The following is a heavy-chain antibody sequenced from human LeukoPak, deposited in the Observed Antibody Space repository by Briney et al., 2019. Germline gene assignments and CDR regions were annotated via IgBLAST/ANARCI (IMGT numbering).Heavy chain of an antibody. CDR3: ARDRRYCSGGSCPKAFDI. CDR1: GFTLSSYE. J-gene: IGHJ3*02. CDR2: ISNSGTSV. V-gene: IGHV3-48*03. D-gene: IGHD2-15*01. Sequence: TGGSLRLSCAASGFTLSSYEMNWVRQAPGEGLEWISYISNSGTSVKYADSVKGRFTISRDNAKNSLYLQMNSLRAEDTAVYYCARDRRYCSGGSCPKAFDIWGQGTMVTVSS.